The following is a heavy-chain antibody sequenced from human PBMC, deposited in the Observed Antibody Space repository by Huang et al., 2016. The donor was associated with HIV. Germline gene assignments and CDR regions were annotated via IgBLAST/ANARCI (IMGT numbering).Heavy chain of an antibody. D-gene: IGHD3-3*01. J-gene: IGHJ2*01. CDR1: GGSINTGRYY. CDR2: LYYTGKR. CDR3: ARNHDFWRGRMFAISYFDV. Sequence: QMRFQESGPGLVKPSGTLSLTCNVSGGSINTGRYYWGWIRQPPGKGLEWVGSLYYTGKRHDDPSRKGRLTMSADTSKNQFSRNLSSVTAADTAIYYCARNHDFWRGRMFAISYFDVWGRGTLVTVAS. V-gene: IGHV4-39*01.